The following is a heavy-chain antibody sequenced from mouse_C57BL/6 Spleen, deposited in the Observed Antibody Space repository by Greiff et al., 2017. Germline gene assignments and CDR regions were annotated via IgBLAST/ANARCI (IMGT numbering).Heavy chain of an antibody. CDR1: GYTFTSYW. CDR2: IDPSDSYT. J-gene: IGHJ3*01. Sequence: QVQLQQPGAELVMPGASVKLSCKASGYTFTSYWMHWVKQRPGQGLEWIGEIDPSDSYTNYNQKFKGKSTLTVDNSSSTAYMQLSSLTSEDSAVYYCARAYYYGSSLFAYWGQGTLVTVSA. D-gene: IGHD1-1*01. V-gene: IGHV1-69*01. CDR3: ARAYYYGSSLFAY.